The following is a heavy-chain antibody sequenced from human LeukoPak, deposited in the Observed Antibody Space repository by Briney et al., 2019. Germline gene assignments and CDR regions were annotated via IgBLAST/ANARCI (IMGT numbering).Heavy chain of an antibody. CDR3: ARGRPSPDY. J-gene: IGHJ4*02. CDR2: ISSSSSTI. CDR1: GFSFNSYN. V-gene: IGHV3-48*01. Sequence: PGGSLRLSCAASGFSFNSYNMNWVRQAPGKGLEWVSYISSSSSTISYADSVKGRFTVSRDNARNSLYLQMNSLRAEDTAIYYCARGRPSPDYWGQETLVTVSS.